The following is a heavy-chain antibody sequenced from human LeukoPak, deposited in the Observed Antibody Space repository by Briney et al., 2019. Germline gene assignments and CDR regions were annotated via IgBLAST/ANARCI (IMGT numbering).Heavy chain of an antibody. J-gene: IGHJ4*02. Sequence: GESLKIPCKGSGYSFTSYWIGWVRQMPGKGLGWMGIIYPGDSNTRYSPSFQGQVTISADKSISTAYLQWSSLKASDTAVYYCARMIGRYWVYWGQGTLVTVSS. CDR2: IYPGDSNT. D-gene: IGHD3-9*01. CDR1: GYSFTSYW. V-gene: IGHV5-51*01. CDR3: ARMIGRYWVY.